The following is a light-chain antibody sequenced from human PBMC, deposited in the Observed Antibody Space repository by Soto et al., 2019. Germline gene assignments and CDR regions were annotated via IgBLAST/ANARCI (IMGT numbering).Light chain of an antibody. Sequence: DIQMTQSPSTLSASVGDRVTITCRASQSISSWLAWYQQKPGKAPKLLIYRASALETGVPSRFSGSGSGTEFTLTISSLQPDDCATYYCLQYNTYWTFGQGTKVEIK. CDR2: RAS. V-gene: IGKV1-5*03. CDR3: LQYNTYWT. J-gene: IGKJ1*01. CDR1: QSISSW.